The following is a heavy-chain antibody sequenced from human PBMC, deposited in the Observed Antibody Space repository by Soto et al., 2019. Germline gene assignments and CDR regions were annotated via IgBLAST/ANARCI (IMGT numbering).Heavy chain of an antibody. V-gene: IGHV3-7*01. J-gene: IGHJ4*01. CDR1: GFTFGEYA. Sequence: GGSLRLSCTASGFTFGEYAMSWVRQAPGKGLEWVGFIRSKAYGESDQYYVDSVKGRFTISRDNAHNSLYLQMNSLRAEDTAMYYCARLESGSLDLWGHGTLVTVSS. CDR3: ARLESGSLDL. D-gene: IGHD1-26*01. CDR2: IRSKAYGESDQ.